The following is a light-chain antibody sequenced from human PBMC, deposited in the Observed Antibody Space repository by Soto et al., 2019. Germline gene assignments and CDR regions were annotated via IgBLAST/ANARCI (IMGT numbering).Light chain of an antibody. CDR2: AAS. V-gene: IGKV1-27*01. CDR1: QGISNY. Sequence: DIQMTQSPSSLSASVGDRVTITCRASQGISNYLAWYQQKPGKVPKLLIYAASTLQSGVPSRFSGSGSGTDFPLTISSRQPEDVATYYCQKYNSAPWTFVQGTKVELK. CDR3: QKYNSAPWT. J-gene: IGKJ1*01.